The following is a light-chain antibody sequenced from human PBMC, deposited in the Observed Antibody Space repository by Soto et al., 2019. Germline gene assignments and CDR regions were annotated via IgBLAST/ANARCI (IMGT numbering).Light chain of an antibody. CDR2: QVS. V-gene: IGLV2-14*01. Sequence: QSALTQPASVSGSPGQSITISCTGTSTDVGGFNYVSWFQQHPGKSPKLILYQVSYRPSGVSDRFSGSKSGNTASLTISGLQTEDEADHYCNSYTSTSTPYVFGTGTQLTVL. CDR3: NSYTSTSTPYV. J-gene: IGLJ1*01. CDR1: STDVGGFNY.